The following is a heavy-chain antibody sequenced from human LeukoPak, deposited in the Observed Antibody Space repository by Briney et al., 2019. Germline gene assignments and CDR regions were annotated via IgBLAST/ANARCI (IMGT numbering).Heavy chain of an antibody. J-gene: IGHJ4*02. D-gene: IGHD6-13*01. Sequence: SQTLSLTCAISGDSVSSNSGTWTWIRQSPSRGLEWLGRTYYRSKWYNDYAVSVQSRITIHPDTSKNQFSLQLNSVTPEDTAVYFCARGASSSSWFFDYWGQGTLVTVSS. V-gene: IGHV6-1*01. CDR2: TYYRSKWYN. CDR3: ARGASSSSWFFDY. CDR1: GDSVSSNSGT.